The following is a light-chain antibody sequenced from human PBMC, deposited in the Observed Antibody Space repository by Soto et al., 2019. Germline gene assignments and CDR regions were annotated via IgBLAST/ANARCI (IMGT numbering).Light chain of an antibody. Sequence: EIVLTQSPATLSLSPGERATLSCRASQSVSSYLAWYQQKPGQAPRLLIYDASNRATGIPARFRGSGSGTDFNLPISSLEPEDFAVYYCQNRSNWPATFGQGTKLEIK. V-gene: IGKV3-11*01. CDR1: QSVSSY. J-gene: IGKJ2*01. CDR2: DAS. CDR3: QNRSNWPAT.